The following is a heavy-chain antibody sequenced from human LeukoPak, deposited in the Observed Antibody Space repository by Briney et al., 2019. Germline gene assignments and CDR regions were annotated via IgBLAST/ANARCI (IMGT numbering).Heavy chain of an antibody. CDR1: GDSISSSSHH. J-gene: IGHJ4*02. CDR2: IYYGRTT. V-gene: IGHV4-39*01. CDR3: VRHDGRGGATMGALDS. Sequence: SETLSLTCTVSGDSISSSSHHWGWVRQSPGKGLEWIGSIYYGRTTYYNPSLNNRVSISVVTSKNQFSLQLNSMSAADTAVYYCVRHDGRGGATMGALDSWGQGSLVTVSS. D-gene: IGHD4/OR15-4a*01.